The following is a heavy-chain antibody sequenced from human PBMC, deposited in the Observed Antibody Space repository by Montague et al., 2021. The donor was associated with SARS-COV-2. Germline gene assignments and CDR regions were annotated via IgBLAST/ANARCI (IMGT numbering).Heavy chain of an antibody. D-gene: IGHD3-22*01. Sequence: SETLSLTCTVSGGSISSYYWSWIWQPPGKGLEWIGYIYYSGSTNYNPSPKSRVTISVDTSTNQFSLKLSSVTAADTAVYYCARGGYYDYAFDIWGQGTMVTVSS. CDR3: ARGGYYDYAFDI. J-gene: IGHJ3*02. CDR1: GGSISSYY. V-gene: IGHV4-59*01. CDR2: IYYSGST.